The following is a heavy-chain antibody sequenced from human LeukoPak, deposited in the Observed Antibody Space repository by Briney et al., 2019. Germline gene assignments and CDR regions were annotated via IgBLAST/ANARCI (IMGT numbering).Heavy chain of an antibody. D-gene: IGHD3-3*01. Sequence: ETLSLTCAVYGGSFSGYYWSWIRQAPGKGLEWVSSISSSSSYIYYADSVKGRFTISRDNAKNSLYLQMNSLGAEDTAVYYCARDGSYDFWSGYYWAINYYYYGMDVWGQGTTVTVSS. J-gene: IGHJ6*02. CDR3: ARDGSYDFWSGYYWAINYYYYGMDV. CDR1: GGSFSGYY. CDR2: ISSSSSYI. V-gene: IGHV3-21*01.